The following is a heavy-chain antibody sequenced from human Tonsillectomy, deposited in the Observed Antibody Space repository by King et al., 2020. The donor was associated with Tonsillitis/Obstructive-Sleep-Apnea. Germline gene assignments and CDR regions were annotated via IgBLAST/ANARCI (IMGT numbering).Heavy chain of an antibody. Sequence: VQLVESGGGVVQPGRSLTLSCAASGFTFSSYAMHWVRQAPGKGLEWVAAISKDGSYRYYADSVKGRFTISRDNSKNTLSLQMNSLRTEDTAFYYCVSLEMSASDYWGQGTLVTVSS. V-gene: IGHV3-30*04. CDR2: ISKDGSYR. CDR3: VSLEMSASDY. D-gene: IGHD3-3*01. CDR1: GFTFSSYA. J-gene: IGHJ4*02.